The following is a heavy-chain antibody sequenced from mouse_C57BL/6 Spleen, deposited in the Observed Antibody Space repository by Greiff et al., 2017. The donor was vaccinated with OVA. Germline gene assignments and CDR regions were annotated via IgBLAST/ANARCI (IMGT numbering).Heavy chain of an antibody. CDR3: ARGYGSSYWFAY. V-gene: IGHV2-2*01. D-gene: IGHD1-1*01. CDR2: IWSGGST. J-gene: IGHJ3*01. CDR1: GFSLTSYG. Sequence: QVQLKQSGPGLVQPSQSLSITCTVSGFSLTSYGVHWVRQSPGKGLEWLGVIWSGGSTDYNAAFISRLSISKDNSKSQVFFKMNSLQADDTAIYYCARGYGSSYWFAYWGQGTLVTVSA.